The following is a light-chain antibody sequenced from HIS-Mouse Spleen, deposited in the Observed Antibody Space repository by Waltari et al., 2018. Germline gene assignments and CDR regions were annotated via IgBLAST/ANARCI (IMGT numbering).Light chain of an antibody. V-gene: IGLV2-11*01. CDR2: DVS. Sequence: QSALTQPRPVSGSPGQSVTISCPGTSSYVCGFDYVPWYQQHPGKAPKLMIYDVSKRPSGVPDRFSGSKSGNTASLTISGLQADDEADYYCCSYAGNYTGVFGTGTKVTVL. CDR3: CSYAGNYTGV. CDR1: SSYVCGFDY. J-gene: IGLJ1*01.